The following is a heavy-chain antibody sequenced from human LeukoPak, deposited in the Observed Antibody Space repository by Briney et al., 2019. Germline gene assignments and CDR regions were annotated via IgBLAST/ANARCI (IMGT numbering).Heavy chain of an antibody. V-gene: IGHV4-4*07. J-gene: IGHJ3*02. Sequence: PSETLSLTCNVSGASISDYYWSWIRQSAGKGLEWIGRIYATETDFNPSLKSRVTISVDTSKNQFSLKLSSVTAADTAVYYCAILGIAGTGAFDIWGQGTMVTVSS. CDR2: IYATET. CDR1: GASISDYY. D-gene: IGHD6-13*01. CDR3: AILGIAGTGAFDI.